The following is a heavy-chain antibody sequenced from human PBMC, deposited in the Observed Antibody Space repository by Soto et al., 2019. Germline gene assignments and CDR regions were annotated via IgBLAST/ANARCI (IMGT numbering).Heavy chain of an antibody. CDR2: IKQDGSEK. Sequence: GGSLRLSCAASGFTFSSYWMSWVRQAPGKGLEWVANIKQDGSEKYYVDSVKGRFTISRDNAKNSLYLQMNSLRAEDTAVYYCARDLAYGDPDAFDIWGQGTMVTVS. V-gene: IGHV3-7*01. D-gene: IGHD4-17*01. J-gene: IGHJ3*02. CDR3: ARDLAYGDPDAFDI. CDR1: GFTFSSYW.